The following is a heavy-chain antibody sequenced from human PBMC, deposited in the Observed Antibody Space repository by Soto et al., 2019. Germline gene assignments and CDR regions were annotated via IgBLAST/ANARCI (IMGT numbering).Heavy chain of an antibody. CDR3: ASATKKYCYGMDV. Sequence: GGSLRLSCAASGFTFSSYSMNWVRQAPGKGLEWVLSISISSSYRYYADSVKGRFTISRDNAKNSLYLQMNSLRADDTAVYYCASATKKYCYGMDVWGQGTPVTVSS. J-gene: IGHJ6*02. V-gene: IGHV3-21*01. CDR2: ISISSSYR. D-gene: IGHD2-8*01. CDR1: GFTFSSYS.